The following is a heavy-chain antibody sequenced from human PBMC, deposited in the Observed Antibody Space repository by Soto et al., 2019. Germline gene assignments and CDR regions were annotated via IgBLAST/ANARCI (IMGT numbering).Heavy chain of an antibody. J-gene: IGHJ4*02. D-gene: IGHD2-21*02. CDR1: GGTFSSYA. V-gene: IGHV1-69*13. CDR2: IIPIFGTA. CDR3: ARDVASISRYCGGDCYIFDY. Sequence: SVKVSCKASGGTFSSYAISWVRQAPGQGLEWMGGIIPIFGTANYAQKFQGRVTITADESTSTAYMELSSLRSEDTAVYYCARDVASISRYCGGDCYIFDYWGQGTLVTV.